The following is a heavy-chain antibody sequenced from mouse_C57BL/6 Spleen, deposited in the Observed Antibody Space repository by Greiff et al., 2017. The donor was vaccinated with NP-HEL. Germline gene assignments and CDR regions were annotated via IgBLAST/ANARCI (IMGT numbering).Heavy chain of an antibody. V-gene: IGHV1-61*01. CDR1: GYTFTSYW. J-gene: IGHJ3*01. Sequence: QVQLKQPGAELVRPGSSVKLSCKASGYTFTSYWMDWVKQRPGQGLEWIGNIYPSDSETHYNQKFKDKATLTVDKSSSTAYMQLGSLTSEDSAVYYCARDSTAWYAYWGQGTLVTVSA. CDR2: IYPSDSET. CDR3: ARDSTAWYAY.